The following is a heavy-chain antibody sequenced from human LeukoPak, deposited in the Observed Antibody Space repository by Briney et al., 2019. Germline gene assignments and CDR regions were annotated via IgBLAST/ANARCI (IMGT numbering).Heavy chain of an antibody. CDR1: GFIFSDYY. V-gene: IGHV3-11*01. CDR2: ISSSGSTI. D-gene: IGHD6-13*01. J-gene: IGHJ3*02. Sequence: GGSLRLSCAASGFIFSDYYMSWIRQAPGKGLEWVSYISSSGSTIYYADSVKGRFTISRDNAKNSLYLQMNSLRAEDTAVYYCARLRADSSSYGSDDAFDIWGQGTMVTVSS. CDR3: ARLRADSSSYGSDDAFDI.